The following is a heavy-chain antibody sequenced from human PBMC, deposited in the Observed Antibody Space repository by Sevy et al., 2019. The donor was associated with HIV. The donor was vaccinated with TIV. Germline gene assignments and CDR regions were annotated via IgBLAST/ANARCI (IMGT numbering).Heavy chain of an antibody. CDR2: VSHSGNT. CDR1: GDSINTYY. J-gene: IGHJ4*02. V-gene: IGHV4-59*08. CDR3: ARLRWDLVVVPGATPGCYFDS. Sequence: SETLSLTCTVSGDSINTYYWSWIRQPPGKGLEWIGYVSHSGNTNYNPSLKSRVPMSVDTSTNQFSLKMKSVTAADTAVYYCARLRWDLVVVPGATPGCYFDSWGQGTLVTVSS. D-gene: IGHD2-2*02.